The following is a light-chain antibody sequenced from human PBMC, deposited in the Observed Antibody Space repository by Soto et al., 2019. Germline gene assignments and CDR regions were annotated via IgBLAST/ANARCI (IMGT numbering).Light chain of an antibody. J-gene: IGLJ1*01. CDR2: DVR. V-gene: IGLV2-14*01. CDR3: SSYTTVSTYV. CDR1: SSDVGGYNY. Sequence: QSVLTQPASVSGSPGQSITISCTGTSSDVGGYNYVSWYQQHPGKAPKLMIYDVRNRPSGVSNRFSGSKSVNTASLTISGLQAEDEADYYCSSYTTVSTYVFGTGTKVT.